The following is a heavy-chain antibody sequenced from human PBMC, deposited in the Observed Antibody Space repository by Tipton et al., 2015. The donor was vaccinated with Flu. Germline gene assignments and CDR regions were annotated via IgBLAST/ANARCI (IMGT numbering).Heavy chain of an antibody. CDR1: GFTVSTSY. CDR3: ARDEGGTYPD. Sequence: SLRLSCAVSGFTVSTSYMSWVRQPPGKGLEWVSIVYDDGRTYYADSVEGRFAIPRDNSKNILYLQMNSLRADDTAVYFCARDEGGTYPDWGQGTLVTVSS. V-gene: IGHV3-53*01. J-gene: IGHJ4*02. D-gene: IGHD1-14*01. CDR2: VYDDGRT.